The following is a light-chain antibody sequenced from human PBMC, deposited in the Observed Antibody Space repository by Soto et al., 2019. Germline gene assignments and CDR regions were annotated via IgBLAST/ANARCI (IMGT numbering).Light chain of an antibody. CDR2: SNN. J-gene: IGLJ1*01. V-gene: IGLV1-44*01. Sequence: QCVLTQPPSASGTPGQRVTISCSGSGSNIGSNSVNWYQQLPGAAPKLLIYSNNQRPSGVPDRFSGSKPGTSASLAISGLQSEDEADYYCAAWDDSLNGREVFGTGTKVTVL. CDR3: AAWDDSLNGREV. CDR1: GSNIGSNS.